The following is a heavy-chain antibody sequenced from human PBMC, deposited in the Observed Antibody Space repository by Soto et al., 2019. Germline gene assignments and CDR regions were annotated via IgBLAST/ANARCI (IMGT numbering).Heavy chain of an antibody. CDR2: IYSGGST. V-gene: IGHV3-53*01. D-gene: IGHD5-18*01. CDR1: GFTVSSNY. Sequence: GSLRLSCAASGFTVSSNYMSWVRQAPGKGLEWVSVIYSGGSTYYADSVKGRFTISRDNSKNTLYLQMNSLRAEDTAVYYCAREGYSYGSYFDYWGQGTLVTVSS. J-gene: IGHJ4*02. CDR3: AREGYSYGSYFDY.